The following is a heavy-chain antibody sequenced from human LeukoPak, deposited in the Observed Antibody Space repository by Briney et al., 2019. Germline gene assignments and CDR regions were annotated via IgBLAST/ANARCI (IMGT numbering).Heavy chain of an antibody. J-gene: IGHJ3*02. V-gene: IGHV1-24*01. CDR1: GYTLTELS. Sequence: ASVKASCKVSGYTLTELSMHWVRQAPGKGLEWMGGFDPEDGETIYAQKFQGRVTMTEDTSTDTAYMELRSLRSDDTAVYYCARDPAAFRAPLAFDIWGQGTMVTVSS. D-gene: IGHD2-2*01. CDR2: FDPEDGET. CDR3: ARDPAAFRAPLAFDI.